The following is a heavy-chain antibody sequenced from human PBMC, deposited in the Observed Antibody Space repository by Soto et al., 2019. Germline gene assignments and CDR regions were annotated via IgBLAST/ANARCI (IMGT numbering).Heavy chain of an antibody. CDR2: ISANNGNT. D-gene: IGHD3-3*01. V-gene: IGHV1-18*01. CDR1: GYTFSSYG. CDR3: ARLEGRTYYDFWSGSHFDY. J-gene: IGHJ4*02. Sequence: ASVKVSCKVSGYTFSSYGISWVRQAPGQGLEWMGWISANNGNTNYAQKLRGRVTMTTDTSTSTAYMELRSLRSDDTAVYYCARLEGRTYYDFWSGSHFDYWGQGTLVTVSS.